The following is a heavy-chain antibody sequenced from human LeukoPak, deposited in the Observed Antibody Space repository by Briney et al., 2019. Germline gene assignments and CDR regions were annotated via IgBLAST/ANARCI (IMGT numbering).Heavy chain of an antibody. J-gene: IGHJ4*02. Sequence: PGGSLRLSCAASGFTFDDYAMHWVRQAPGKGLEWVSLISGDSTYYADSVKGRFTISRDNTKNSLYLQMNSLRTEDTALYYCAKSRATDFDYWGQGILVTVSS. V-gene: IGHV3-43*02. D-gene: IGHD1-26*01. CDR1: GFTFDDYA. CDR3: AKSRATDFDY. CDR2: ISGDST.